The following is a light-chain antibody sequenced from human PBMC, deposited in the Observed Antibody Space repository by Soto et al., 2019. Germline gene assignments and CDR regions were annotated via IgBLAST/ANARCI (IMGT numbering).Light chain of an antibody. V-gene: IGLV1-44*01. CDR1: RSNIGINS. Sequence: QSVLTQPPSASGTPGQRVTISCSGSRSNIGINSVNWYQQLPGTAPKLLIYTNIQRPSGVPDRFSGSKSGTSASLAISGLQSEDEADDYCAAWDDRLNGPVFGGGTKLTVL. J-gene: IGLJ3*02. CDR3: AAWDDRLNGPV. CDR2: TNI.